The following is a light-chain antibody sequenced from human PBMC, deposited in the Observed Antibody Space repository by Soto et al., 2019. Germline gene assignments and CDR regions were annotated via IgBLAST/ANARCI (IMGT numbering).Light chain of an antibody. V-gene: IGKV1-39*01. Sequence: DVQMTQSPSSLSASVEDRVTITCRASQSITNYLNGYQQKPGKAPKLLIYAASSLQSGVPSRFSGSESGTDFTLSISSLQPEDFATYYCQQSYSTPWTFGQGTKVEIK. J-gene: IGKJ1*01. CDR2: AAS. CDR3: QQSYSTPWT. CDR1: QSITNY.